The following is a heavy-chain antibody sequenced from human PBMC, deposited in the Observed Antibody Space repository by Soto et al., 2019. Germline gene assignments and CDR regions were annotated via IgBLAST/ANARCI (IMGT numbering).Heavy chain of an antibody. J-gene: IGHJ5*02. Sequence: GGSRRLCCAASGFSFSGHSFNWVRQAPGQGLEWVAYISSRSSLILYADSVRGRFVISRDNALNSLYLQMNSPRDEDTAIYYCARERGEYDSGWYIDRWGQGTPVTVSS. CDR2: ISSRSSLI. CDR3: ARERGEYDSGWYIDR. CDR1: GFSFSGHS. V-gene: IGHV3-21*06. D-gene: IGHD6-19*01.